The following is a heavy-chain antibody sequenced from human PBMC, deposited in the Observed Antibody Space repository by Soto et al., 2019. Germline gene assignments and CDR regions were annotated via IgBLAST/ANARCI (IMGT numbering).Heavy chain of an antibody. D-gene: IGHD2-21*01. CDR1: GFTFTSFG. J-gene: IGHJ4*02. CDR2: VSYDGIDE. V-gene: IGHV3-30*18. Sequence: GGSLRLSCAASGFTFTSFGIHWVRQAPGKGLEWVAVVSYDGIDEKYADSVKRRFSISRDDSKNTVYLQMNSLRGEDTAVYYCEKDLREMAINSIDYWGKGTLVTVPQ. CDR3: EKDLREMAINSIDY.